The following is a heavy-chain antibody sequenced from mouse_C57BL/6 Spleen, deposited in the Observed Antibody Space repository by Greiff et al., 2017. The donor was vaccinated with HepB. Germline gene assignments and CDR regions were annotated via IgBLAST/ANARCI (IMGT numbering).Heavy chain of an antibody. Sequence: EVQLQQSGPELVKPGASVMIPCKASGYTFTDYNMDWVKQSHGKSLEWIGDINPNNGGTIYNQKFKGKATLTVDKSSSTAYMELRSLTSEDTAVYYCARRGYDYDGAWFAYWGQGTLVTVSA. V-gene: IGHV1-18*01. CDR1: GYTFTDYN. J-gene: IGHJ3*01. CDR3: ARRGYDYDGAWFAY. CDR2: INPNNGGT. D-gene: IGHD2-4*01.